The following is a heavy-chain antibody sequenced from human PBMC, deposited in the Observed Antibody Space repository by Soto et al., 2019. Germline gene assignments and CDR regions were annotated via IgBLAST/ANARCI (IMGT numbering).Heavy chain of an antibody. J-gene: IGHJ6*03. Sequence: EVQLVESGGGLVQPGGSLRLSCVGSGFTFSSYWMSWFRQAPGKGLEWVANIKQDGSEKYYVDSVKGRFTMSRDNAKNSLYVQMSSLRAEDTAVYYCARSDIVSGGYKDYYYMDVCGNRTTVTVSS. D-gene: IGHD3-10*01. CDR3: ARSDIVSGGYKDYYYMDV. CDR2: IKQDGSEK. V-gene: IGHV3-7*01. CDR1: GFTFSSYW.